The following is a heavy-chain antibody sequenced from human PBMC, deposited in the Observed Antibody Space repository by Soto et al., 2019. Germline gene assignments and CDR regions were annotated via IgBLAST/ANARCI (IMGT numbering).Heavy chain of an antibody. D-gene: IGHD2-21*01. CDR2: MNMDGNRI. Sequence: GGSLRLSCAASAFTFSRFAMSWVRQTPGNGLEWVSGMNMDGNRICYVDSVKGRCTISRDNAKNTFYMEMNSARVEDTAVYYCVRGDGDRYDGHGYLGRHWGQGSLVTVSS. V-gene: IGHV3-74*01. J-gene: IGHJ4*02. CDR1: AFTFSRFA. CDR3: VRGDGDRYDGHGYLGRH.